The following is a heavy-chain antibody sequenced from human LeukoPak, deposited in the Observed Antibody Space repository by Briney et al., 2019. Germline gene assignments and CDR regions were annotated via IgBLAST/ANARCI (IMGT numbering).Heavy chain of an antibody. CDR1: GGSFSGYY. V-gene: IGHV4-34*01. CDR3: ARRRLTVTGYYYYGMDV. J-gene: IGHJ6*02. CDR2: INHSGST. D-gene: IGHD4-11*01. Sequence: SETLSLTCAVYGGSFSGYYWSWIRQPPGKGLEWIGEINHSGSTDYNPSLKSRVTISVDTSKNQFSLKLSSVTAADTAVYYCARRRLTVTGYYYYGMDVWGQGTTVTVSS.